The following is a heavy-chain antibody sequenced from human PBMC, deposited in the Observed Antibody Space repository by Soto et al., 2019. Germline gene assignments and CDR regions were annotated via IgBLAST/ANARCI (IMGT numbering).Heavy chain of an antibody. D-gene: IGHD2-15*01. CDR2: FDPEDGET. CDR3: AICSVGSRKRYDSFDI. J-gene: IGHJ3*02. V-gene: IGHV1-24*01. CDR1: GYTITELS. Sequence: ASVKASCKVSGYTITELSMHWVRQAPGKGLEWMGGFDPEDGETIYAQKFEGRDTMTEDTSTDTAYMELSSLRSEDTAVFYCAICSVGSRKRYDSFDIWDKRIMGTVSS.